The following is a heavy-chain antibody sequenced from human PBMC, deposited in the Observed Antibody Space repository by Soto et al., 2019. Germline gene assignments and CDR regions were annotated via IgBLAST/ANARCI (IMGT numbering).Heavy chain of an antibody. CDR1: VFTFSSYW. CDR3: ARNYIIYYDPSRAHYS. V-gene: IGHV3-48*04. CDR2: ISSGGKTT. Sequence: VRSLRLSCAASVFTFSSYWMSCVRHSPGKGLEWISYISSGGKTTYYADSVKGRFTISRDNAKNSLYLQMSSLRAEDAAVYYCARNYIIYYDPSRAHYSWGRATLVTLSS. D-gene: IGHD3-22*01. J-gene: IGHJ4*02.